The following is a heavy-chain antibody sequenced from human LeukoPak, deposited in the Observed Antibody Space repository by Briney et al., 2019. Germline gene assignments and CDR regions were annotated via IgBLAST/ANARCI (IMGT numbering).Heavy chain of an antibody. CDR2: ISSSSSYI. CDR1: GFTLSSYS. CDR3: AREIPSDY. D-gene: IGHD2-2*02. J-gene: IGHJ4*02. Sequence: GGSLRLSCAASGFTLSSYSMNWFRQAPEKGLEWVSSISSSSSYIYYADSVKGRFTISRDNAKTSLYLQMNSLRAEDTAVYYCAREIPSDYWGQGTLVTVSS. V-gene: IGHV3-21*01.